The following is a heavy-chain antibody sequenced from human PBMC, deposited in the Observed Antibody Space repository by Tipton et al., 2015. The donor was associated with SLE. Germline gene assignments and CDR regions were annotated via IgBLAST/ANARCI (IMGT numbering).Heavy chain of an antibody. CDR2: IKPDGSEK. Sequence: GSLRLSCAASGFTFSTYWMTWVRQAPGKGLEWVANIKPDGSEKYYVESVKGRCTISRDNARNSLYLQMNSLRPEDTAVYYCARDPRWLDYWGQGTLVTVSS. CDR1: GFTFSTYW. D-gene: IGHD4-23*01. CDR3: ARDPRWLDY. V-gene: IGHV3-7*01. J-gene: IGHJ4*02.